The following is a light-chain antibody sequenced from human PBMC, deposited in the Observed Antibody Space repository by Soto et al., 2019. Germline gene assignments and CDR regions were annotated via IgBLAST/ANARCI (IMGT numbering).Light chain of an antibody. V-gene: IGKV3-20*01. CDR2: GAS. CDR1: QSVSSSF. J-gene: IGKJ1*01. Sequence: EIVLTQSPGTLSLSPGEIATLSCRASQSVSSSFLAWYQQKPGQAPRLLIYGASSRATGIPDRFSGSWSGTDFTLTISRLEPEDFAVYYCQQYGSSLWTFGQGTKVEIK. CDR3: QQYGSSLWT.